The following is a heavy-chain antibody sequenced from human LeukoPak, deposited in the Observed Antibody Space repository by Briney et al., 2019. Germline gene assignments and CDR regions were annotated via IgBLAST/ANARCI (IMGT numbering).Heavy chain of an antibody. Sequence: ASVKVSCKASGYTFNRYGISWVRQAPGQGLEWMGWISAYNGYTKNVQKFQGRVTMTTDTSTSTAYMELRSLRSDDTAVYYCARDNSVRDEAWWFNPWGQGTLVTVSS. CDR2: ISAYNGYT. CDR1: GYTFNRYG. V-gene: IGHV1-18*01. D-gene: IGHD5-24*01. J-gene: IGHJ5*02. CDR3: ARDNSVRDEAWWFNP.